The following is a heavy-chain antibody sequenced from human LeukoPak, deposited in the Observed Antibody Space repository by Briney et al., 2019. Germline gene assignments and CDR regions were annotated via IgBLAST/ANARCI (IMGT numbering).Heavy chain of an antibody. CDR1: GGSISSYY. J-gene: IGHJ3*02. Sequence: SETLSLTCTVSGGSISSYYWSWIRQPPGRGLEWIGYIYYSGSTNYNPSLKSRVTISVDTSKNQFSLKLSSVTAADTAAYYCARLHTAIYYDAFDIWGQGTMVTVSS. V-gene: IGHV4-59*08. CDR3: ARLHTAIYYDAFDI. D-gene: IGHD5-18*01. CDR2: IYYSGST.